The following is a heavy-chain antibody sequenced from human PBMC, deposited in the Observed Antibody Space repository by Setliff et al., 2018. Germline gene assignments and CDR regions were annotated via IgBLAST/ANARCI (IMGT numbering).Heavy chain of an antibody. D-gene: IGHD5-18*01. CDR2: MYYSGDT. Sequence: LSLTCTVSGGSVRGYYWSWIRQPPGKGLEWIGYMYYSGDTNYNPSLKSRVTISVDTSKNQFSLEPRSVTAADTAVYYCARLPPLHTPMALTFDYWGQGILATVSS. J-gene: IGHJ4*02. CDR1: GGSVRGYY. V-gene: IGHV4-59*08. CDR3: ARLPPLHTPMALTFDY.